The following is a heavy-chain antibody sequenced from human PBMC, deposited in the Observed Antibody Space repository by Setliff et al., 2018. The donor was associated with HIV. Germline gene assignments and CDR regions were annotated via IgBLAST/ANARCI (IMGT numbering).Heavy chain of an antibody. CDR1: GGTFSSYA. CDR3: ARTEYFDFWSGPRGFDP. CDR2: INPNSDDT. D-gene: IGHD3-3*01. V-gene: IGHV1-2*02. Sequence: GASVKVSCKASGGTFSSYAINWVRQAPGQGLEWMGWINPNSDDTIYAQTFQGRVTMTRDTSTSTAYMELSRLRSDDTAVYYCARTEYFDFWSGPRGFDPWGQGTLVTVSS. J-gene: IGHJ5*02.